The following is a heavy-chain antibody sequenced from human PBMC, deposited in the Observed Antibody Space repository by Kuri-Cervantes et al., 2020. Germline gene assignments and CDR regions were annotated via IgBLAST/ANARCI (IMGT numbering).Heavy chain of an antibody. D-gene: IGHD2-2*01. Sequence: ETLSLTCAASGFTFDDYTMHWVRQAPGKGLEWVSLISWDGGSTYYADSVKGRFTISRDNSKNSLYLQMNSLRTEDTALYYCAKDITKYQLLSCPDYWGQGTLVTVSS. CDR2: ISWDGGST. V-gene: IGHV3-43*01. J-gene: IGHJ4*02. CDR3: AKDITKYQLLSCPDY. CDR1: GFTFDDYT.